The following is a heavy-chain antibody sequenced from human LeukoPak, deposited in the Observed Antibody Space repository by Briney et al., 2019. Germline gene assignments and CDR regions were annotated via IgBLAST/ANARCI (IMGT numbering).Heavy chain of an antibody. CDR3: ARDPFHGSLDI. Sequence: GGSLRLSCTASGFSFSTSWVTWVRQAPGTGLEWVAHINQDDTRNNYVDSVKGRFIVSRDNAKNSLFLQMNSLRAEDTALYYCARDPFHGSLDIWGQGITVTVSS. D-gene: IGHD2-15*01. CDR2: INQDDTRN. J-gene: IGHJ3*02. CDR1: GFSFSTSW. V-gene: IGHV3-7*01.